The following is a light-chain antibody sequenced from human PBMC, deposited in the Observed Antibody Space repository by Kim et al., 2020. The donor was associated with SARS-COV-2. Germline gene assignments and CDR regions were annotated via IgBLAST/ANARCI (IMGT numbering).Light chain of an antibody. Sequence: SYELTQPPSVSVSPGQTARITCSGDALPKQYAYWYQQKPGQAPVLVIYKDSERPSGIPERFSGSSSGTTVTLTFSGVQAEDEADYYCQSADSSGTCWVFGGGTQLTVL. J-gene: IGLJ3*02. CDR3: QSADSSGTCWV. CDR1: ALPKQY. CDR2: KDS. V-gene: IGLV3-25*03.